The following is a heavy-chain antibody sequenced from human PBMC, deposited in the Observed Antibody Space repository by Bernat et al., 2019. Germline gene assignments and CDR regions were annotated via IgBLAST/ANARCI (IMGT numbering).Heavy chain of an antibody. J-gene: IGHJ2*01. V-gene: IGHV3-21*01. CDR1: GFTFSSYS. Sequence: VQLVESGGGVVKPGGSLRLSCAASGFTFSSYSMNWVRQAPGKGLEWVSSISSSSSYIYYADSVKGRFTISRDNAKNSLYLQMNSLRAEDTAVYYCARLPIVLMVYDPNWYFDLWGRGTLVTVSS. D-gene: IGHD2-8*01. CDR2: ISSSSSYI. CDR3: ARLPIVLMVYDPNWYFDL.